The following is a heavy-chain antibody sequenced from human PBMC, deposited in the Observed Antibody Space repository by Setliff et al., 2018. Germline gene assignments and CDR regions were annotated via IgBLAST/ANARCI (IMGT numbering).Heavy chain of an antibody. Sequence: PSETLSLTCSVSGGSISGSHYSWVWVRQPPGKRLEWIGSTYYNGTAYYNPSLQSRVAISVDTSENYFSLDVNSVTAADTAVYYCVRESRSTWYRRDFWGQGTLVTVSS. V-gene: IGHV4-39*02. CDR2: TYYNGTA. CDR3: VRESRSTWYRRDF. D-gene: IGHD6-13*01. CDR1: GGSISGSHYS. J-gene: IGHJ4*02.